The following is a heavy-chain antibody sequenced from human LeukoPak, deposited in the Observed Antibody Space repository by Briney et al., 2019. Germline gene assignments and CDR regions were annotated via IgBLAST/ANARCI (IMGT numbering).Heavy chain of an antibody. CDR3: ARDRGYSGHELDY. J-gene: IGHJ4*02. D-gene: IGHD5-12*01. Sequence: GGSLRLSCAASGFTFSSYWMHWVRQAPGKGLVWVSRINSDGSSTSYADSVKGRFTISRDNAKNTLYLQINSLRAEDTAVYYCARDRGYSGHELDYWGQGTLVTVSS. CDR1: GFTFSSYW. CDR2: INSDGSST. V-gene: IGHV3-74*01.